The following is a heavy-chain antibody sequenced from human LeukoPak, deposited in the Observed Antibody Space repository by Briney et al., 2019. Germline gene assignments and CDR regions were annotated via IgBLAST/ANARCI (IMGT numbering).Heavy chain of an antibody. CDR1: GGSFSGYY. V-gene: IGHV4-34*01. Sequence: SETLSLTCAVYGGSFSGYYWSWIRQPPGKGLEWIGEINHSGGTNYNPSLKSRVTISVDTSKNQFSLKLSSVTAADTAVYYCARSIAVAGKGGLDYWGQGTLVTVSS. CDR3: ARSIAVAGKGGLDY. CDR2: INHSGGT. J-gene: IGHJ4*02. D-gene: IGHD6-19*01.